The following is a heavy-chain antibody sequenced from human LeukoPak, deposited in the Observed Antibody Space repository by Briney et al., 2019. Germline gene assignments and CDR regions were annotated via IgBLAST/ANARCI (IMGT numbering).Heavy chain of an antibody. V-gene: IGHV4-4*07. CDR2: IYTTGST. CDR1: GGSISSYY. CDR3: ARGGHFFDV. J-gene: IGHJ6*03. Sequence: KPSETLSLTCTVSGGSISSYYWSWLRQPAGKGLGCLGVIYTTGSTNYNPSLKSRVTVSRDTYKNQFSLKLTSVTAADTAVYYCARGGHFFDVWGKGTTVTVSS. D-gene: IGHD3-16*01.